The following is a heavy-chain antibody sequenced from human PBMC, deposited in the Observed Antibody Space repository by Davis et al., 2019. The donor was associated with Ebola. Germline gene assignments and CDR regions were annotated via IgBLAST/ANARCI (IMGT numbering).Heavy chain of an antibody. CDR3: ARAAVVAATPYFGY. D-gene: IGHD2-15*01. J-gene: IGHJ4*02. Sequence: ASVKVSCKASGYTFTSYGISWVRQAPGQGLEWMGWISAYNGNTNYAQKFQGRVTMTRDTSISTAYMELSRLRSDDTAVYYCARAAVVAATPYFGYWGQGTLVTVSS. CDR1: GYTFTSYG. CDR2: ISAYNGNT. V-gene: IGHV1-18*04.